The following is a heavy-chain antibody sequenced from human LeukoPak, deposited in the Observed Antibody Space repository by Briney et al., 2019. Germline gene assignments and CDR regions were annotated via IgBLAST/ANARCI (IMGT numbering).Heavy chain of an antibody. CDR2: ISSSGSTI. CDR1: GFTFSDYY. V-gene: IGHV3-11*04. CDR3: ARDLRSSWYGFDY. J-gene: IGHJ4*02. D-gene: IGHD6-13*01. Sequence: GGSLRLSCAASGFTFSDYYMSWIRQAPGQGLEWVSYISSSGSTIYYADSVKGGFPIPRDNAKNALYLQMNSLRAEDTAVYCCARDLRSSWYGFDYWGQGTLVTVSS.